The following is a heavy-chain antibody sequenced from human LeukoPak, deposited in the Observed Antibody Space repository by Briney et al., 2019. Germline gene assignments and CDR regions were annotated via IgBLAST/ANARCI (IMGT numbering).Heavy chain of an antibody. J-gene: IGHJ6*03. CDR3: GRDALVGYFSYYYMDV. Sequence: SETLSLTCTVSGGSISSHYWTWIRQSPVKGLEWIGDISNSGSTSYNPSLKSRVTISIDTSKNQFSLKLSSVTAADTAVYYCGRDALVGYFSYYYMDVWGKGTTGNVSS. V-gene: IGHV4-59*11. CDR2: ISNSGST. CDR1: GGSISSHY. D-gene: IGHD2-15*01.